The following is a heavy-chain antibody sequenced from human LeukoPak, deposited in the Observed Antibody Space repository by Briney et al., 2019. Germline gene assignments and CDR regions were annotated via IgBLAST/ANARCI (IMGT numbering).Heavy chain of an antibody. Sequence: GGSLRLSCEASGFTVSSSYMSWVRQAPGKGLEWVSVIYTGAYYADSVKGRFTISRDNSKNTLYLQMNSLRAEDTAVYYCAKDGLTIFGVVKNYWGQGTLVTVSS. CDR2: IYTGA. CDR1: GFTVSSSY. CDR3: AKDGLTIFGVVKNY. V-gene: IGHV3-53*01. D-gene: IGHD3-3*01. J-gene: IGHJ4*02.